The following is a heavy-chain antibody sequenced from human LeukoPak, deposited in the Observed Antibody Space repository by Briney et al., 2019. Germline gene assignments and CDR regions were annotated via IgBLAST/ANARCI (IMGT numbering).Heavy chain of an antibody. D-gene: IGHD2-15*01. CDR2: ISAFSGDT. CDR3: GRDIRSDGSPADY. V-gene: IGHV1-18*01. J-gene: IGHJ4*02. CDR1: GYPFVDFG. Sequence: ASVKVSCKTSGYPFVDFGITWVRQAPGQGLEWMGWISAFSGDTNSAQKLQGRVTMTRDTSTSTVYMELRRLRSDDTAVSYCGRDIRSDGSPADYWGQGTLVTVSS.